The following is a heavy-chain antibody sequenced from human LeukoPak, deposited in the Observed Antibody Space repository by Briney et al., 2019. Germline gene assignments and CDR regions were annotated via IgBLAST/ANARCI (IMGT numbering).Heavy chain of an antibody. J-gene: IGHJ3*02. CDR1: GFTFSSYA. Sequence: GGSLRLSCAASGFTFSSYAMHWVRQAPGKGLEYVSAISSNGGSTYYANSVKGRFTISRDNSKNTLYLQMGSLRAEDTAVYYCAKDAPRLLLWFGELLNAFDIWGQGTMVTVSS. CDR3: AKDAPRLLLWFGELLNAFDI. V-gene: IGHV3-64*01. CDR2: ISSNGGST. D-gene: IGHD3-10*01.